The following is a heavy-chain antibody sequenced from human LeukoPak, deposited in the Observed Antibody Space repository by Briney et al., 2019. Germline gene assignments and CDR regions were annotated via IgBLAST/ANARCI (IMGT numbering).Heavy chain of an antibody. Sequence: SETLSFTCAVYGGSFSGYYWSWIRQPPGKGLEWIGEINHSGSTNYNPSLKSRVTISVDTSKNQFSLKLSSVTAADTAVYYCARHRIAAPSSGHLLWGQGTLVTVSS. D-gene: IGHD3-22*01. CDR1: GGSFSGYY. J-gene: IGHJ4*02. V-gene: IGHV4-34*01. CDR2: INHSGST. CDR3: ARHRIAAPSSGHLL.